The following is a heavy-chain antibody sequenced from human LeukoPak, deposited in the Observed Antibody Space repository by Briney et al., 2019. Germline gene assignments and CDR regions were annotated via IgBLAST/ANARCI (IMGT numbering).Heavy chain of an antibody. D-gene: IGHD5-24*01. CDR2: IKQDGSKI. Sequence: GGSLRLSCVASGFPFSSYWMTWVRQAPGKGLEWVANIKQDGSKISYVDSVKGRFTISRDNAKNSLYLQMNSLRAEDTAIYYCTRVGYIDEGIDYWGQGTLVTVSS. V-gene: IGHV3-7*04. J-gene: IGHJ4*02. CDR1: GFPFSSYW. CDR3: TRVGYIDEGIDY.